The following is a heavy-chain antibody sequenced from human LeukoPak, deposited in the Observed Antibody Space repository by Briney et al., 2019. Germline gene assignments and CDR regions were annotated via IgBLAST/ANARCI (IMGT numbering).Heavy chain of an antibody. CDR3: ARDPVLVGAGGGGGN. D-gene: IGHD1-26*01. CDR1: GYSISSGYY. J-gene: IGHJ4*02. Sequence: MPSETLSLTCTVSGYSISSGYYWGWIRQPPGKGLEWIGSIYHSGSTYYNPSLKSRVTISVDTSKNQFSLKLSSVTAADTAVYYCARDPVLVGAGGGGGNWGQGTLVTVSS. CDR2: IYHSGST. V-gene: IGHV4-38-2*02.